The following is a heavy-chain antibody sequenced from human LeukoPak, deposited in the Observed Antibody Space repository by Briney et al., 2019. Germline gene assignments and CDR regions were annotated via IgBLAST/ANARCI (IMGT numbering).Heavy chain of an antibody. J-gene: IGHJ4*02. CDR2: INPNSGGT. V-gene: IGHV1-2*06. CDR1: GYTFTGYY. D-gene: IGHD3-22*01. Sequence: ASVKVSCKASGYTFTGYYMHWVRQASGQGLEWMGRINPNSGGTNYAQKFQGRVTMTRDTSISTAYMELSRLRSDDTAVYYCARAEIYYDSSGYYFYWGQGTLVTVSS. CDR3: ARAEIYYDSSGYYFY.